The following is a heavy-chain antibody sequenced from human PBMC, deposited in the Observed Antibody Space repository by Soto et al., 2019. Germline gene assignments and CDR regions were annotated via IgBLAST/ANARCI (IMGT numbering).Heavy chain of an antibody. V-gene: IGHV4-34*01. CDR1: GGSFSGYY. CDR2: INHSGST. CDR3: TTGSYYDFWSRYLFDY. J-gene: IGHJ4*02. Sequence: SETLSLTCAVYGGSFSGYYWSWIRQPPGKGLEWIGEINHSGSTNYNPSLKSRVTISVDTSKNQFSLKLSSVTAADTAVYYCTTGSYYDFWSRYLFDYWGQGTLVTVSS. D-gene: IGHD3-3*01.